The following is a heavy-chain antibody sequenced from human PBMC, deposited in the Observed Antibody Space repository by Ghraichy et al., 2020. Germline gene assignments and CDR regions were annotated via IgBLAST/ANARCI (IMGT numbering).Heavy chain of an antibody. D-gene: IGHD2-2*02. CDR1: GGSISSYY. CDR2: FYHSGST. V-gene: IGHV4-59*01. CDR3: AAVRGGYTSGDY. Sequence: SETLSLTCTVSGGSISSYYWSWIRQPPGKGLEWIGYFYHSGSTNYNPSLKSRVTISVDTSKNQFSLKLSTVTAADTAVYYCAAVRGGYTSGDYCGQGTLDTVSS. J-gene: IGHJ4*02.